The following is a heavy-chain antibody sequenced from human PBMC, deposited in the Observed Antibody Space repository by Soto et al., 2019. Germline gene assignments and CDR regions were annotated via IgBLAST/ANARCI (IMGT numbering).Heavy chain of an antibody. CDR2: IYPGDSDT. V-gene: IGHV5-51*01. CDR1: GYSFTSYW. J-gene: IGHJ4*02. Sequence: GESLKISCKGSGYSFTSYWIGWVRQMPGNGLEWMGIIYPGDSDTRYSPSFPGQVTISADKSISTAYLQWSSLKASDTAMYYCARTVYSSGFQDWGQGTLVTVSS. CDR3: ARTVYSSGFQD. D-gene: IGHD6-19*01.